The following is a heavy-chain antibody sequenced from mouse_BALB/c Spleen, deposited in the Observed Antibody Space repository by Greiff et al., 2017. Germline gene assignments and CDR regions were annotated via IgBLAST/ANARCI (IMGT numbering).Heavy chain of an antibody. CDR3: ARTMITDYYAMDY. D-gene: IGHD2-4*01. CDR2: IWSGGST. V-gene: IGHV2-2*02. J-gene: IGHJ4*01. Sequence: QVQLKESGPGLVQPSQSLSITCTVSGFSLTSYGVHWVRQSPGKGLEWLGVIWSGGSTDYNAAFISRLSISKDNSKSQVFFKMNSLQANDTAIYYCARTMITDYYAMDYWGQGTSVTVSS. CDR1: GFSLTSYG.